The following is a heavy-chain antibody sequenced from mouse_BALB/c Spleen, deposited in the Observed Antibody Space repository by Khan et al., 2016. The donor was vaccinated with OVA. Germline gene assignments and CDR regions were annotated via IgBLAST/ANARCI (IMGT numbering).Heavy chain of an antibody. CDR2: INTYTGEP. J-gene: IGHJ1*01. CDR3: ARISSYWYSDV. D-gene: IGHD6-2*01. CDR1: GYTFTNYG. Sequence: QIQLVQSGPELKKPGETVKISCKASGYTFTNYGMKWVKQAPGKGLKWMGWINTYTGEPTYADDFKGRFVFSLETSASTANLQISNLKNEDMTTYFCARISSYWYSDVWGAGTTGTVSS. V-gene: IGHV9-1*02.